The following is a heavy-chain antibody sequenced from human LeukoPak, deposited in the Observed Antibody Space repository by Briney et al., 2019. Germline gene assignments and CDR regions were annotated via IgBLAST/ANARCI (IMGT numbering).Heavy chain of an antibody. J-gene: IGHJ2*01. V-gene: IGHV4-59*01. CDR2: SYYSGST. CDR1: GGSISSYY. CDR3: ARDRRVYTLAGPRYFDL. Sequence: SGPTLVKPSETLSLTCTVSGGSISSYYWSWIRQPPGKGLEWIGYSYYSGSTNYNPSLKSRVTISVDTSKNQFSLKLSSVTAADTAVYYCARDRRVYTLAGPRYFDLWGRGTLVTVSS. D-gene: IGHD6-13*01.